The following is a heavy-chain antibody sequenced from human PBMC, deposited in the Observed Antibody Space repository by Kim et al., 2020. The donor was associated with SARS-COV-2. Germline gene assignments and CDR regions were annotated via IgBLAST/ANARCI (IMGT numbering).Heavy chain of an antibody. J-gene: IGHJ4*02. D-gene: IGHD1-26*01. CDR2: GT. CDR3: ARDLLGATDY. Sequence: GTNNAQKFQGRGTMTRDTSISTAYMELSRLRSDDTAVYYCARDLLGATDYWGQGTLVTVSS. V-gene: IGHV1-2*02.